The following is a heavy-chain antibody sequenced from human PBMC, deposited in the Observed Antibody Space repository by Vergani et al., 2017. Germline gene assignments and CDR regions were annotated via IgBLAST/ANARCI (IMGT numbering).Heavy chain of an antibody. V-gene: IGHV3-33*01. J-gene: IGHJ5*02. CDR1: GFTFNQYG. D-gene: IGHD1-14*01. CDR2: TWYDGNNK. Sequence: QVQLVESGGGVVQPGRSLRLSCAASGFTFNQYGMHWVRQAPVTVLEWVAVTWYDGNNKQYADSVKGRFTISRDNSKSTMYLQMNSLRDEDTGVYYCARDVRLLYNRFDPWGQGTLVTVSS. CDR3: ARDVRLLYNRFDP.